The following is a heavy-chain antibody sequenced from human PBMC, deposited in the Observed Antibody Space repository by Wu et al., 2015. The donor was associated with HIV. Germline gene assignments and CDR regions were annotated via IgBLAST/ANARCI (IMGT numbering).Heavy chain of an antibody. Sequence: QVQLVQSGAEVKKPGASVKVSCKASGYTFTSYGISWVRQAPGQGLEWMGRIIPIFGTANYAQKFQGRVTITADESTSTAYMELSSLRSEDTAVYYCASMDSSSWYFDYWGQGTLVTVSS. CDR1: GYTFTSYG. CDR3: ASMDSSSWYFDY. D-gene: IGHD6-13*01. V-gene: IGHV1-69*13. CDR2: IIPIFGTA. J-gene: IGHJ4*02.